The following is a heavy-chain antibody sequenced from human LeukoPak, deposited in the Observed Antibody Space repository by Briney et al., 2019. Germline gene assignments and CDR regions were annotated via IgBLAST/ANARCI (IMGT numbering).Heavy chain of an antibody. D-gene: IGHD6-13*01. V-gene: IGHV1-18*01. CDR2: ISAYNGNT. J-gene: IGHJ6*02. Sequence: ASVKVSCKASGYTFTSYGIRWVRQAPGQGLEWMGWISAYNGNTNYAQKLQGRVTMTTDTSTSTAYMELRSLRSDDAAVYYCARETYSSSWYHYYYYGMDVWGQGTTVTVSS. CDR3: ARETYSSSWYHYYYYGMDV. CDR1: GYTFTSYG.